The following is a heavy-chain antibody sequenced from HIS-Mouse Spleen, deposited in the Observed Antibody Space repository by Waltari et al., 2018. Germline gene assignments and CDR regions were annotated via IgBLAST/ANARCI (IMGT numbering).Heavy chain of an antibody. CDR2: ISSSSSYI. V-gene: IGHV3-21*01. CDR3: ARSPGIAAAGTDY. CDR1: VFTCRRFS. Sequence: EVQLVESGGGRVKPGGSRRLSCSAAVFTCRRFSMTRVGQGPGKGVEWVSSISSSSSYIYYADSVKGRFTISRDNAKNSLYLQMNSLRAEDTAVYYCARSPGIAAAGTDYWGQGTLVTVSS. J-gene: IGHJ4*02. D-gene: IGHD6-13*01.